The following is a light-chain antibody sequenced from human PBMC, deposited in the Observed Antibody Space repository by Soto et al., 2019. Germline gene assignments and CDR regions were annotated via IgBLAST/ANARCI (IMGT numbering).Light chain of an antibody. CDR2: RNN. Sequence: QSVLTQPPSASGTPGQRVTISCSGSSSNIGSNYVYWYQQLPGTAPKLLIYRNNQRPSGVPDRFSGSKSGTSASLAISGLRSEDEADYYCEAWDDSLSVRVVFGGGTKLTVL. CDR1: SSNIGSNY. V-gene: IGLV1-47*01. CDR3: EAWDDSLSVRVV. J-gene: IGLJ2*01.